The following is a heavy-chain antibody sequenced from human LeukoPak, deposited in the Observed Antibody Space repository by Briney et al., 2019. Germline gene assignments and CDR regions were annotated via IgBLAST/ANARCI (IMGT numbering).Heavy chain of an antibody. CDR3: ARRKNYDSRVFQH. D-gene: IGHD3-22*01. CDR1: GYTFTSYD. J-gene: IGHJ1*01. CDR2: MNPNSGNT. V-gene: IGHV1-8*01. Sequence: ASVKVSCKASGYTFTSYDFNWVRQAPGQGLECMGWMNPNSGNTGYAQKFQGRVTMTRNTSITTAYMELSSLRSEDTAVNYCARRKNYDSRVFQHWGQGTLVTVSS.